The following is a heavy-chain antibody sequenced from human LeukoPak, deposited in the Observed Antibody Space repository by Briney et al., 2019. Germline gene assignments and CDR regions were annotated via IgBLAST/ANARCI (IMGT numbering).Heavy chain of an antibody. J-gene: IGHJ4*02. Sequence: GASVKVSCKAFGYTFTSNYMHWVRQAPGQGPEWMGVISPSGGSTTYAQKFQGRVTLTRDMSTSTDYLELSSLRSEDTAVYYCARETPSNRFDYWGQGTLVTVSS. CDR3: ARETPSNRFDY. CDR1: GYTFTSNY. V-gene: IGHV1-46*01. CDR2: ISPSGGST.